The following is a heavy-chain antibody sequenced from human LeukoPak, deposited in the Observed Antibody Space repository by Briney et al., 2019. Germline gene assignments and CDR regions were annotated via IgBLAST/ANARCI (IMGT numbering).Heavy chain of an antibody. CDR2: VCRNGDT. J-gene: IGHJ5*02. Sequence: SETLSLTCAVSGDSISSDNCWGWIRQPPGKGLEWIGSVCRNGDTNYNPPLKSRVTISIDTSKNKFSLKLTSVTAADTAVYYCARHPYGLVREAFFDPWGQGTLVTVSS. CDR1: GDSISSDNC. CDR3: ARHPYGLVREAFFDP. V-gene: IGHV4-38-2*01. D-gene: IGHD6-19*01.